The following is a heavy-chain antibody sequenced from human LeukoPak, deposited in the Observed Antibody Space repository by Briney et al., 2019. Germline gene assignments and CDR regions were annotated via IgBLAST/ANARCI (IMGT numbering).Heavy chain of an antibody. V-gene: IGHV3-53*01. Sequence: GGSLRLSCAASGFTVSSNYMSWVRQAPGKGLEWVSLIYSGGSTYYADSVKGRFTISRDNAKNSLYLQMNSLRAEDTAVYYCARRTYSSGWYGDYWGQGTLVTVSS. D-gene: IGHD6-19*01. CDR3: ARRTYSSGWYGDY. CDR2: IYSGGST. J-gene: IGHJ4*02. CDR1: GFTVSSNY.